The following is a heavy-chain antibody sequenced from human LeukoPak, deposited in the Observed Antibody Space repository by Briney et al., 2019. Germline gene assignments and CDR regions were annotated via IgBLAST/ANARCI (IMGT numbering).Heavy chain of an antibody. Sequence: GGSLRLSCAASGFTFSNAWMSWVRQAPGKGLEWVGRIKSKTNGGTTDYAAPVKGRFTISRDDSKNTLYVQMNSLKTEDTAVYYCTTGPYDYGSGTYYHWGQGTLVTVSS. V-gene: IGHV3-15*01. CDR3: TTGPYDYGSGTYYH. J-gene: IGHJ4*02. CDR2: IKSKTNGGTT. D-gene: IGHD3-10*01. CDR1: GFTFSNAW.